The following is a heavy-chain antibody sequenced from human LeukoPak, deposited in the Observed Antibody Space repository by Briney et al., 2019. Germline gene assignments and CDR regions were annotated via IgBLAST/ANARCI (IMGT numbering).Heavy chain of an antibody. D-gene: IGHD3-3*02. CDR2: ISSSGSTI. CDR3: ARSFTFYGAFDI. J-gene: IGHJ3*02. V-gene: IGHV3-48*03. CDR1: GFTFSSYE. Sequence: PGGSLRLSCAASGFTFSSYEMNWVRQAPGKGLEWVSYISSSGSTIYYANSVKGRLTISRDNAKNSLYLQMNSLRAEDTAVYYCARSFTFYGAFDIWGQGTMVTVSS.